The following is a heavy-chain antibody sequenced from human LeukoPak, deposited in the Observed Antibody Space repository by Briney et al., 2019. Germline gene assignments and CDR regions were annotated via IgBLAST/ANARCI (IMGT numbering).Heavy chain of an antibody. J-gene: IGHJ3*02. V-gene: IGHV3-30-3*02. CDR2: ISYDGSNK. CDR1: GFTFSSYA. CDR3: AKLPRGTHYEFGGASRNDDFDI. D-gene: IGHD3-3*01. Sequence: GGSLRLSCAASGFTFSSYAMHWVRQAPGKGLEWGAVISYDGSNKYYADSVKGRFTISRDNSKNTVDLEMNSLRMEDAAVYYCAKLPRGTHYEFGGASRNDDFDIWGRGTMVAVSS.